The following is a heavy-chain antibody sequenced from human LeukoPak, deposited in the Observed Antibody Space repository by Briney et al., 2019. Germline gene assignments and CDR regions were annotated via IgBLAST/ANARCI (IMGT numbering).Heavy chain of an antibody. CDR3: ARVWSSGYTKDY. D-gene: IGHD3-22*01. Sequence: PGGSLRLSCAPSGFTFSIYIIDWVRQAPGRGLEWLSYISSSSSTIYYADSVKGRFTISRDNAKNSVYLQMNSLRAEDTAVYYCARVWSSGYTKDYWGQGTLVTVSS. CDR1: GFTFSIYI. CDR2: ISSSSSTI. V-gene: IGHV3-48*04. J-gene: IGHJ4*02.